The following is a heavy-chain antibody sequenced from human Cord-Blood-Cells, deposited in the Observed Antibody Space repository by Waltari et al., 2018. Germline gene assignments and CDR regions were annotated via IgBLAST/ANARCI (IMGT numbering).Heavy chain of an antibody. V-gene: IGHV1-8*01. J-gene: IGHJ3*02. Sequence: QVQLVQSGAEVKKPGGSVKVSCKDSGYTFTSYDINWVRQATGQGLEWMGWMNPNCDNTVYAQKFQGRVTMTRNTSISTAYMELSSLRSEDTAVYYCAREAKGGDAFDIWGQGTMVTVSS. D-gene: IGHD1-26*01. CDR2: MNPNCDNT. CDR1: GYTFTSYD. CDR3: AREAKGGDAFDI.